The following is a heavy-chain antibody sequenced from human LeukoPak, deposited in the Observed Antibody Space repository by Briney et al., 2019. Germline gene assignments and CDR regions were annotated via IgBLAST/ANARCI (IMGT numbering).Heavy chain of an antibody. Sequence: GRSLRLSCTASGFTFGEYAMSCVREAPGKGLEWGGFIRSKVYGGTSQYAASVKDRFTISTDDSKSIAYLQMNSLKTEDTAVYYCPRDYGLELLQYFQHWGQGTLVTVSS. J-gene: IGHJ1*01. CDR2: IRSKVYGGTS. CDR3: PRDYGLELLQYFQH. V-gene: IGHV3-49*04. D-gene: IGHD1-7*01. CDR1: GFTFGEYA.